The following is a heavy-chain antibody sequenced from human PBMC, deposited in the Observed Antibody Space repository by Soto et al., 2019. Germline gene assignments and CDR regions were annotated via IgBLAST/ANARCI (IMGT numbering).Heavy chain of an antibody. CDR1: GGTFSSYT. J-gene: IGHJ5*02. Sequence: GASVKVSCKASGGTFSSYTISWVRQAPGQGLEWMGRIIPILGIANYAQKFQGRVTITADKSTSTAYMELSSLRSEDTAVYYCARGAFGVVAATRWFDPWGQGTLVTVSS. D-gene: IGHD2-15*01. CDR2: IIPILGIA. V-gene: IGHV1-69*02. CDR3: ARGAFGVVAATRWFDP.